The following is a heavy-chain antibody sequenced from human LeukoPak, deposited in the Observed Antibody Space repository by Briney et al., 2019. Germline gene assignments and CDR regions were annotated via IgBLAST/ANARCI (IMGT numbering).Heavy chain of an antibody. CDR3: ARVTAHCSGGSCYSLRFDY. CDR2: IIPIFGTA. CDR1: GGTFSSYA. J-gene: IGHJ4*02. V-gene: IGHV1-69*13. D-gene: IGHD2-15*01. Sequence: SVKVSCKASGGTFSSYAISWVRQAPGQGLEWMGGIIPIFGTANYAQKFQGRVTITADESTSTAYMELSSLRSEDTAVYYCARVTAHCSGGSCYSLRFDYWGQGTLVTVSS.